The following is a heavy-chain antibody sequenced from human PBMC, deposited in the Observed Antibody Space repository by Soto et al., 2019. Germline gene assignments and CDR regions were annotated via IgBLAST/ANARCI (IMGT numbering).Heavy chain of an antibody. CDR1: GFNFDDYA. V-gene: IGHV3-9*01. J-gene: IGHJ4*02. CDR2: ISWNSGDT. CDR3: AKDRIAARGFAFDY. Sequence: PGGSLRLSCAASGFNFDDYATHWVRQAPGKGLEWVSGISWNSGDTDYVDSVKGRFTISRDNAKNSLYLQMNSLRPEDTAFYYCAKDRIAARGFAFDYWGQGTLVTVSS. D-gene: IGHD6-25*01.